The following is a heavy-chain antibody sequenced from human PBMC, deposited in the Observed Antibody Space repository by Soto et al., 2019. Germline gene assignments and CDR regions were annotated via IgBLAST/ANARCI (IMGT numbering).Heavy chain of an antibody. J-gene: IGHJ4*02. CDR1: GFTFSSLG. Sequence: GGSLRLSCAASGFTFSSLGMHWVRQAPGKGLEWVAIISNDGNSKYYADSVRGRFTISRDNSKNTLDLQLNSLRSEDTAVYYCAGGTYYFDYTGQGTVVTVSS. CDR2: ISNDGNSK. D-gene: IGHD1-26*01. CDR3: AGGTYYFDY. V-gene: IGHV3-30*03.